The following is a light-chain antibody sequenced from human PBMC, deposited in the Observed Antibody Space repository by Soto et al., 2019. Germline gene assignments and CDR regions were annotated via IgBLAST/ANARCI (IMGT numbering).Light chain of an antibody. CDR2: GAS. J-gene: IGKJ1*01. V-gene: IGKV3-20*01. Sequence: EIVLTQSPGILSLSPGERATLSCRASQSVSSSYLAWYQQKPGQAPRLLIYGASTRATDIPDRFSGSGSGTDFTLTVSSLEPEDLAVYYCQQYGSQGTFGQGTKVDIK. CDR1: QSVSSSY. CDR3: QQYGSQGT.